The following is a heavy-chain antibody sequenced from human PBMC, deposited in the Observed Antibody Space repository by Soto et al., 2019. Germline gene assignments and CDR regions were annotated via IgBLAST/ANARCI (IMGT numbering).Heavy chain of an antibody. CDR3: ARDGSEEVAVTNYFDP. CDR1: GYIFTDYY. Sequence: GASVKVSCKASGYIFTDYYIHWVCQAPGQGLEWMGWINPDSGDTHFSQKFQGRVTMTTDASVNTAYLDLISLRFDDTAVYFCARDGSEEVAVTNYFDPWGPGSLVTVSS. CDR2: INPDSGDT. V-gene: IGHV1-2*02. J-gene: IGHJ5*02. D-gene: IGHD6-19*01.